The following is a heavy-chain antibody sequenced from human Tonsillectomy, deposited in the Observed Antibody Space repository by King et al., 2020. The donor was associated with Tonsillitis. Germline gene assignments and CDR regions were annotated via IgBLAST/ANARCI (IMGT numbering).Heavy chain of an antibody. V-gene: IGHV3-30*18. Sequence: VQLVESGGGVVQPGRSLRLSCATSGFTFSSYGMHWVRQAPGKGLEWVAFISYDGTNKYYADSVKGRITISRDNSEDTVYLQMNRLRGEDTAVYYCAKDLCSGGSCYWGTSYYFDYCGQGNLVTVSS. D-gene: IGHD2-15*01. CDR3: AKDLCSGGSCYWGTSYYFDY. CDR2: ISYDGTNK. J-gene: IGHJ4*02. CDR1: GFTFSSYG.